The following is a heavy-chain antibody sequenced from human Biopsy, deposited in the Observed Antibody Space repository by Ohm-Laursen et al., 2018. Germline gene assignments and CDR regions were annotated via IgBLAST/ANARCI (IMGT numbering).Heavy chain of an antibody. CDR1: SYTFTDYN. J-gene: IGHJ4*02. CDR3: ARDPLNGHKHFDY. Sequence: GASVKASCKASSYTFTDYNIHWMRQAPGQGLEWLGYINCKTGATNYAQKFQGTVTMTRDTSISTAYLALGSLRSADTAIYYCARDPLNGHKHFDYWGQGSLVTVSS. D-gene: IGHD2-8*01. V-gene: IGHV1-2*02. CDR2: INCKTGAT.